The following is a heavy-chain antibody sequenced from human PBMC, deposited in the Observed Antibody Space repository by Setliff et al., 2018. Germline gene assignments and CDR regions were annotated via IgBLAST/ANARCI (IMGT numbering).Heavy chain of an antibody. Sequence: SETLSLTCTVSGVSFSSYYWRWIRQPAGKGLEWIGHIYIGGSANYNPSLKSRVTMSIDTSKNQFSLKLNSVTAADMAVYYCAREQWLDPPGYYYMDVWAKGTTVTVSS. CDR2: IYIGGSA. J-gene: IGHJ6*03. CDR3: AREQWLDPPGYYYMDV. V-gene: IGHV4-4*07. CDR1: GVSFSSYY. D-gene: IGHD6-19*01.